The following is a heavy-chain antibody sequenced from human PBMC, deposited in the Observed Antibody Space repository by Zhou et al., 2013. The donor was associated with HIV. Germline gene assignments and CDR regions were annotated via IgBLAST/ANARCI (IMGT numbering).Heavy chain of an antibody. Sequence: QVQLVQSGAEVKKPGSSVKVSCKASGGTFSTYAINWVRQAPGQGPEWMGWINPNSGGTSYAQKFQGRVTMTTDTSISTAYMDLSRLRSDDTAVYYCARVAGDTKNVVATIGGGFDYWGQGTLVTVSS. CDR2: INPNSGGT. CDR3: ARVAGDTKNVVATIGGGFDY. V-gene: IGHV1-2*02. D-gene: IGHD5-12*01. J-gene: IGHJ4*02. CDR1: GGTFSTYA.